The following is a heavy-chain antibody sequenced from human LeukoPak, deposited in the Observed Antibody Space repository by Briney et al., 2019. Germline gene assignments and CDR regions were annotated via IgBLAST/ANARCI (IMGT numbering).Heavy chain of an antibody. CDR1: GGSISSYY. V-gene: IGHV4-4*07. CDR2: IYASGST. Sequence: SETLSLTCTVSGGSISSYYWSWIQQPAGKGLELNGRIYASGSTNNNPSLKSRVTTSVDPSENQFSLKLSSVTAADTAVYYCARSRCYNCAFDFWGQGTMVTVSS. J-gene: IGHJ3*01. D-gene: IGHD2-2*02. CDR3: ARSRCYNCAFDF.